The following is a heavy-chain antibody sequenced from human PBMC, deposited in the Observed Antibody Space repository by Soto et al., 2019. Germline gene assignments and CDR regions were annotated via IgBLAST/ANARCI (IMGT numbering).Heavy chain of an antibody. D-gene: IGHD6-6*01. V-gene: IGHV5-51*01. CDR3: ASNSGRSSFHYYYYMDV. CDR1: GYSFTSYW. CDR2: IYPGDSDT. J-gene: IGHJ6*03. Sequence: GESLKISCKGSGYSFTSYWIGWVRQMPGKGLEWMGIIYPGDSDTRYSPSFQGQVTISADKSISTAYLQWSSLKASDTAMYYCASNSGRSSFHYYYYMDVWGKGTTVTVSS.